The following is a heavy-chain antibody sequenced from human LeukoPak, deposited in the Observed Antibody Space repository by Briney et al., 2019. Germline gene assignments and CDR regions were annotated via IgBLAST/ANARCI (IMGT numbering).Heavy chain of an antibody. V-gene: IGHV3-66*01. J-gene: IGHJ4*02. Sequence: GSLRLSCVASGVAVSSNYMSWVRQAPGTGLESVSVVHGGDTTQYADSVKGRFTISRDNSKNTVYLEMNSLRAEDTAMYYCASGPTSFDYWGQGTLVTVSS. CDR2: VHGGDTT. CDR1: GVAVSSNY. CDR3: ASGPTSFDY. D-gene: IGHD1-14*01.